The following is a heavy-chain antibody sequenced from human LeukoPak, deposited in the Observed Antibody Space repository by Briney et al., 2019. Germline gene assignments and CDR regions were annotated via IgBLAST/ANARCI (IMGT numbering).Heavy chain of an antibody. V-gene: IGHV3-23*01. CDR1: GFTFSSYA. J-gene: IGHJ4*02. CDR2: ITGSGSAT. Sequence: GGSLRLSCAASGFTFSSYAMNWVRQAPGKGLEWVSAITGSGSATYYADPVKGRFTISRDNSKNTLYLQMNSLRTEDTAVYYCARDSGFDWGQGTLVTVSS. CDR3: ARDSGFD. D-gene: IGHD3-10*01.